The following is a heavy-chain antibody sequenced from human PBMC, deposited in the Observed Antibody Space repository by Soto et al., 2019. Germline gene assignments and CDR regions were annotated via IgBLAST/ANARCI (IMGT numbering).Heavy chain of an antibody. J-gene: IGHJ3*02. D-gene: IGHD6-19*01. CDR2: ISGSGGST. V-gene: IGHV3-23*01. Sequence: GGSLRLSCAASGFTFSSYAMSWIRQAPGKGLEWVSAISGSGGSTYYADSVKGRFTISRDNSKNTLYLQMNSLRAEDTAVYYCAKLLFIAVARSYDAFDIWGQGTMVTVSS. CDR3: AKLLFIAVARSYDAFDI. CDR1: GFTFSSYA.